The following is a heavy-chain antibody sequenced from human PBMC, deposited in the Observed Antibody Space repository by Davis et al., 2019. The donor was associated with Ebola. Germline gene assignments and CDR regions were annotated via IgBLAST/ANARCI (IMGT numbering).Heavy chain of an antibody. J-gene: IGHJ4*02. D-gene: IGHD3-16*01. Sequence: SETLSLTCSVSGASIRNTFYYWAWIRQAPGKGLEWIGSMFYSGSSGSANYNPSLQSRVTISVDTSKNQFSLKLSSVTAADTAVYYCASFHDYVWGSYSDYWGQGTLVTVSS. CDR2: MFYSGSSGSA. V-gene: IGHV4-39*01. CDR1: GASIRNTFYY. CDR3: ASFHDYVWGSYSDY.